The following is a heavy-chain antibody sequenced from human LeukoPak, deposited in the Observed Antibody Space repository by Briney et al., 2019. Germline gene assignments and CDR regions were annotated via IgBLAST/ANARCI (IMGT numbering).Heavy chain of an antibody. D-gene: IGHD3-22*01. V-gene: IGHV4-38-2*01. J-gene: IGHJ3*02. CDR2: IYHSGST. CDR3: ARGGAYYYDSSGTVWGAFDI. Sequence: ASETLSLTCAVSGYSISSGYYWGWIRQPPVKGLEWIGSIYHSGSTYYNPSLKSRVTISVDTSKNQFSLKLSSVTAADTAVYYCARGGAYYYDSSGTVWGAFDIWGQGTMVTVSS. CDR1: GYSISSGYY.